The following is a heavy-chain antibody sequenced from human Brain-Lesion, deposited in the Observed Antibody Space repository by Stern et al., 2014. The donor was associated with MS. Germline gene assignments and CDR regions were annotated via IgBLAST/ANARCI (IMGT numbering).Heavy chain of an antibody. D-gene: IGHD1-26*01. CDR2: IYYSGFT. CDR1: GGSISSSTYY. V-gene: IGHV4-39*01. J-gene: IGHJ4*02. CDR3: ARHDSVPRPSQLYSARDRGPGYFDY. Sequence: VQLVESGPGLVKPSETLSLTCTVSGGSISSSTYYWAWIRQPPGKGLEWIGNIYYSGFTYYNPSLKSRVTISADISKNQFSLKLSSVTAADTAIYYCARHDSVPRPSQLYSARDRGPGYFDYWGQGTLVTVSS.